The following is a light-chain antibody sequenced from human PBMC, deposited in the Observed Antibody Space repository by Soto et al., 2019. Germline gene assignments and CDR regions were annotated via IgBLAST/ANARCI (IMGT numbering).Light chain of an antibody. V-gene: IGKV3-15*01. CDR3: QQYNDWPFS. CDR1: QSIGSR. CDR2: SVS. Sequence: EIVMTQSPATLSVSPGERAALSCRASQSIGSRLAWFQQKPGQAPRLLIYSVSSRATDIPARFSGSGSGTEFTLTISSQQSEDFAVYYCQQYNDWPFSFGPGTKVDIK. J-gene: IGKJ3*01.